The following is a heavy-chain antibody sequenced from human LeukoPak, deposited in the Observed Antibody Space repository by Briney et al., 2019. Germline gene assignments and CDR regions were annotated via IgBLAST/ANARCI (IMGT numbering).Heavy chain of an antibody. Sequence: GGSLRLSCAASGFTFNTYTMNWVRQAPGKGLEWVSSISSGTSYIYYADSMKGRFTISSDNANNSLFLQMNSLRAEDTAVYYCARGGVSVGGNFDYWGQGTLVTVSS. CDR3: ARGGVSVGGNFDY. CDR2: ISSGTSYI. CDR1: GFTFNTYT. J-gene: IGHJ4*02. V-gene: IGHV3-21*01. D-gene: IGHD4-23*01.